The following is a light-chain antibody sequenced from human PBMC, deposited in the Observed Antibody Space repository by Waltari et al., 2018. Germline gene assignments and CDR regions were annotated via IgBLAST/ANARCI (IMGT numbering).Light chain of an antibody. J-gene: IGLJ3*02. CDR1: SSDVGSYNL. CDR3: CSYAGSSPWV. V-gene: IGLV2-23*01. CDR2: EGS. Sequence: QSALTQPASVSGSPGQSITISCTGTSSDVGSYNLVPWYQQHPGEAPKLMIYEGSKRPSGVSNRFSGSKSGNTASLTISGLQAEDEADYYCCSYAGSSPWVFGGGTKLTVL.